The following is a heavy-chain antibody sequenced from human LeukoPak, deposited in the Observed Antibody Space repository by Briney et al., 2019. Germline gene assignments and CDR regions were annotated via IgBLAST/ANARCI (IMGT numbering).Heavy chain of an antibody. V-gene: IGHV3-23*01. Sequence: PGGTLRLSCAASGRTFSSYGMSWVRQAPGKGLEWVSAISGSGGSTYYADSVKGRFTISRDNSKNTLYLQMNSLRAEDTAVYYCAKIAWELPYFDYWGQGTLVTVSS. CDR3: AKIAWELPYFDY. D-gene: IGHD1-26*01. CDR2: ISGSGGST. CDR1: GRTFSSYG. J-gene: IGHJ4*02.